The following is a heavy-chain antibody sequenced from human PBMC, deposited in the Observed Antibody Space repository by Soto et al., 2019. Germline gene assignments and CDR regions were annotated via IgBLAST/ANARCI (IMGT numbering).Heavy chain of an antibody. CDR2: IGTAGDT. D-gene: IGHD7-27*01. V-gene: IGHV3-13*04. CDR3: ARGELGTVRSYWYVDL. CDR1: GFTFSSYD. Sequence: EVRLVESGGGLVQPGGSLRLSCAASGFTFSSYDMHWVRQATGKGLEWVSAIGTAGDTYYPGSVKGRFTISREDAKNSLDLQMSSLRAGDTAVYYWARGELGTVRSYWYVDLWGRGTLVTVSS. J-gene: IGHJ2*01.